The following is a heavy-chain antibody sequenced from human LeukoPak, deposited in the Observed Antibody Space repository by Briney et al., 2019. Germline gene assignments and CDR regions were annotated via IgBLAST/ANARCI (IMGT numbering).Heavy chain of an antibody. J-gene: IGHJ5*02. CDR3: AREDYYGSGSSLNWFDP. V-gene: IGHV1-46*01. CDR1: GYTFTSYY. Sequence: ASVKVSCKASGYTFTSYYMHWVRQAPGQGLEWMGIINPSGGSTSYAQKFQGRVTMTRDTSTSTVYMELSSLRSEDTAVYYCAREDYYGSGSSLNWFDPWGPGNPGHRLL. CDR2: INPSGGST. D-gene: IGHD3-10*01.